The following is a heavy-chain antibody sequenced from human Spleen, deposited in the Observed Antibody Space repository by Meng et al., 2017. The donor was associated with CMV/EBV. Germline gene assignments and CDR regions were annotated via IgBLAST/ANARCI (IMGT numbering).Heavy chain of an antibody. CDR1: GCSISSYY. D-gene: IGHD3-10*01. CDR2: IYYSGST. V-gene: IGHV4-59*12. Sequence: HVQLQAPGPGLVKPSATLSLTCTVSGCSISSYYWSWIRQPPGKGLEWIGYIYYSGSTNYNPSLKSRVTISVDTSKNQFSLKLSSVTAADTAVYYCASTLPKPHHYGSGGLDYWGQGTLVTVSS. J-gene: IGHJ4*02. CDR3: ASTLPKPHHYGSGGLDY.